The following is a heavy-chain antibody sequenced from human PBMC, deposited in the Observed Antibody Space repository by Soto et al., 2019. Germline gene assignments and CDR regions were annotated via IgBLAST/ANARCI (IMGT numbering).Heavy chain of an antibody. CDR2: IFYSGST. D-gene: IGHD5-18*01. J-gene: IGHJ4*02. V-gene: IGHV4-59*01. CDR3: ERGEADTAMVDS. Sequence: SETLSLTCTVSGGSIRSYYWTWIRQPPGKGLEWLGYIFYSGSTFYNPSLKSRVTISIHTSKSQFSLQLTFVTAADTAVYYCERGEADTAMVDSWGQGTLVTVSS. CDR1: GGSIRSYY.